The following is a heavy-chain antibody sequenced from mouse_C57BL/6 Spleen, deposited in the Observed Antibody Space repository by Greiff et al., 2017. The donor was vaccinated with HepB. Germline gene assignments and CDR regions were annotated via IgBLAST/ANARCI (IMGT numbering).Heavy chain of an antibody. J-gene: IGHJ4*01. Sequence: VQLKESGAELVRPGASVTLSCKASGYTFTDYEMHWVKQTPVHGLEWIGAIDPETGGTAYNQKFKDKAILTADKSSSTAYMELRSLTSEDSAVYYCTMDYYGGGYAMDYWGQGTSVTVSS. D-gene: IGHD1-1*01. CDR3: TMDYYGGGYAMDY. CDR2: IDPETGGT. V-gene: IGHV1-15*01. CDR1: GYTFTDYE.